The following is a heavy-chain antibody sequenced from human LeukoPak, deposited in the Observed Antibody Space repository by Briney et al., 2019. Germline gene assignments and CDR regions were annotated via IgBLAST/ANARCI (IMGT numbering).Heavy chain of an antibody. D-gene: IGHD3-22*01. CDR2: IYPGDSDT. Sequence: PGGSLRLSCKGSGYSFTTYWIAWVRQMPGNGLEWMGIIYPGDSDTKYSPSFQGQVTMSVDKSITTAYLQWSSLKASDTAIYYCATKSYYDSSGGFDTWGQGTLVTVSS. CDR1: GYSFTTYW. J-gene: IGHJ5*02. CDR3: ATKSYYDSSGGFDT. V-gene: IGHV5-51*01.